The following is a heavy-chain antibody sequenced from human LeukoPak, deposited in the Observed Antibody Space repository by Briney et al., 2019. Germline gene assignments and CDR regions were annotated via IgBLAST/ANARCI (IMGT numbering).Heavy chain of an antibody. CDR1: GGAFMNYV. D-gene: IGHD5-12*01. Sequence: SVKVSRKVSGGAFMNYVITWVRQAPGQGFEWVGRIIPMSGTANYPQKFQGRVTIMADKSTNTVYMELRRLRSEDTAVYFCARVGGSSGASDIWGQGTMVIVSS. CDR2: IIPMSGTA. CDR3: ARVGGSSGASDI. V-gene: IGHV1-69*06. J-gene: IGHJ3*02.